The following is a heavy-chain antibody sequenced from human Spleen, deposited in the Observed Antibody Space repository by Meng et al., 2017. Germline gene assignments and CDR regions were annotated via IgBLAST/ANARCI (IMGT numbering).Heavy chain of an antibody. CDR1: GYTFTGYY. CDR3: ATDSRSSTSAQLDY. Sequence: ASVKVSCKASGYTFTGYYMHWVRQAPGQGLEWMGWINPNSGGTNYAQKFQGRVTMTRDTSISKAYMELSRLRSDDTAVYYCATDSRSSTSAQLDYWGQGTLVTVSS. D-gene: IGHD1-1*01. CDR2: INPNSGGT. J-gene: IGHJ4*02. V-gene: IGHV1-2*02.